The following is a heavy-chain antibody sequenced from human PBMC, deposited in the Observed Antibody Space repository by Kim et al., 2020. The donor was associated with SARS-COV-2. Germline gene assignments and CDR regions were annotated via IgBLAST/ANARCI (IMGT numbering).Heavy chain of an antibody. CDR3: VGARATSPDS. CDR2: IKSDGSTT. V-gene: IGHV3-74*01. J-gene: IGHJ4*02. Sequence: GGSLRLSCAASGFTFSSYWMHWVRQAPGKGLMWVSRIKSDGSTTNCADSVKGRFTISRDNAKNTLYLQMNSLRAEDTAVYYCVGARATSPDSWGQGTLVTVSS. D-gene: IGHD1-26*01. CDR1: GFTFSSYW.